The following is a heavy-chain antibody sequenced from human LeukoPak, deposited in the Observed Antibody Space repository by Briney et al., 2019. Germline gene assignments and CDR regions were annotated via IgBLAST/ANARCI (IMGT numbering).Heavy chain of an antibody. CDR2: IKHDGSEK. Sequence: PGGSLRLSCAGSGFTFSNYWMTWVRQAPGKGLEWVANIKHDGSEKYHVDSMKGRLTISRDNAKNSFYLQMNSLIADDTAVYYCARIVRGIVMPQNAFDIWGQGTVVTVSS. J-gene: IGHJ3*02. D-gene: IGHD3-10*02. CDR1: GFTFSNYW. V-gene: IGHV3-7*01. CDR3: ARIVRGIVMPQNAFDI.